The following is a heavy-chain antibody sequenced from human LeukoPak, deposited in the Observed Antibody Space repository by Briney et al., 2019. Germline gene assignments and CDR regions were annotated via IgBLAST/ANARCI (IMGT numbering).Heavy chain of an antibody. D-gene: IGHD2-2*01. J-gene: IGHJ4*02. CDR1: GGSISSYY. V-gene: IGHV4-59*08. CDR2: IYYSGST. CDR3: ARQARRYCSSTSCYARSFFDY. Sequence: PSETLSLTCTVSGGSISSYYWSWIRQPPGKGLEWIGYIYYSGSTNYNPSLKSRVTISVDTSKNQFSLKLSSVTAADTAVYYCARQARRYCSSTSCYARSFFDYWGQGALVTVSS.